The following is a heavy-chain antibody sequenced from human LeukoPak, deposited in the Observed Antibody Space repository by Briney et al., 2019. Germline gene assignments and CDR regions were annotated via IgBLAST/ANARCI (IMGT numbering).Heavy chain of an antibody. J-gene: IGHJ4*02. CDR1: GYTFTSHD. CDR2: MNPNSGNT. Sequence: GASVKVSCKASGYTFTSHDINWVRQATGQGLEWMGWMNPNSGNTGYAQKFQGRVTMTRNTSISTAYMELSSLRSEDTAVYYCARTTITMIALFYYWGQGTLVTVSS. D-gene: IGHD3-22*01. CDR3: ARTTITMIALFYY. V-gene: IGHV1-8*01.